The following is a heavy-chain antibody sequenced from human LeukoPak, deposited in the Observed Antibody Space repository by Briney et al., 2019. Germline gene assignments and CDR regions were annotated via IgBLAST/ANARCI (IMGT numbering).Heavy chain of an antibody. CDR2: IWYDGSKK. CDR3: ARARSCSSAGCYLPYHHMDV. Sequence: GGSLRLSCAASGFTFSSYAMLWVRQAPGKGLEWVAVIWYDGSKKYYADSVKGRFTVSRDNSKNTLDLQMNSLRAEDTAVYYCARARSCSSAGCYLPYHHMDVWGKGTTVTVSS. D-gene: IGHD2-2*01. J-gene: IGHJ6*03. CDR1: GFTFSSYA. V-gene: IGHV3-33*01.